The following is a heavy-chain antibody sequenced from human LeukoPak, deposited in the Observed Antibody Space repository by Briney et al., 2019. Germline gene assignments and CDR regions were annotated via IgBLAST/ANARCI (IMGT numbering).Heavy chain of an antibody. Sequence: SETLSLTCTGAGGSISSYYWSWIRQPPGKGLEWIGYIYYSGSTNYNPSLKSRVTISVDTSKNQFSLKLSSVTAADTAVYYCARLHRPYDILTGYYPDAFDIWGQGTMVTVSS. J-gene: IGHJ3*02. CDR1: GGSISSYY. V-gene: IGHV4-59*01. CDR3: ARLHRPYDILTGYYPDAFDI. D-gene: IGHD3-9*01. CDR2: IYYSGST.